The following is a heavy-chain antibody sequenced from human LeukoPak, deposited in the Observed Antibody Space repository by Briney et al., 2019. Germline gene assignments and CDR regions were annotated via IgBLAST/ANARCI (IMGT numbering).Heavy chain of an antibody. V-gene: IGHV3-23*01. CDR3: ANLVVAATQVSDFDY. Sequence: PGGSLRLSCAASGFTFSSYAMSWVRQAPGKGLEWVSAISGSGGSTYYADSVKGRFTISRDNSKNTLYLQMNSLRAEDTAVYYCANLVVAATQVSDFDYWGQGTLVTVSS. CDR1: GFTFSSYA. D-gene: IGHD2-15*01. CDR2: ISGSGGST. J-gene: IGHJ4*02.